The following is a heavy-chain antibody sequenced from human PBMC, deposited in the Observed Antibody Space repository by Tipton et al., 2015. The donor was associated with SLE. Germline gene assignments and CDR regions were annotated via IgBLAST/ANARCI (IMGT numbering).Heavy chain of an antibody. J-gene: IGHJ6*02. Sequence: TLSLTCTVSGGSFSGHYWSWIRQPPGKGLEWIGYFYYSGNTRYNPSLQSRVSISVDTSKNQFSLKLTSVTAADTAVYYCARDRRRRETYYYGLDVWGRGTAVTVSS. CDR2: FYYSGNT. CDR1: GGSFSGHY. V-gene: IGHV4-59*11. D-gene: IGHD1-26*01. CDR3: ARDRRRRETYYYGLDV.